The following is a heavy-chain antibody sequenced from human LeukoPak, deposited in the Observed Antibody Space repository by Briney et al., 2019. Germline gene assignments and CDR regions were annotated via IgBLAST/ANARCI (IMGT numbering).Heavy chain of an antibody. V-gene: IGHV1-46*01. J-gene: IGHJ4*02. D-gene: IGHD6-19*01. Sequence: ASVKVSFKSSGYTFTIYYIHWVRQPPGQGLEWMGIINPSGRSTSYAHKFQGRVTKTRDTSTSTVYMELSSLRSEDTAVYYCARDWEMAGSFDYWGQGTLVTVAS. CDR1: GYTFTIYY. CDR3: ARDWEMAGSFDY. CDR2: INPSGRST.